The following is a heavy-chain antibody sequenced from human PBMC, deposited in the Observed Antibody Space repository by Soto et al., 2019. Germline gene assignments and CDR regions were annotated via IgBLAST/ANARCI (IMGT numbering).Heavy chain of an antibody. CDR1: GGSINNAGYY. CDR3: ARADWSGWIDY. Sequence: SEILSLTCTVSGGSINNAGYYWTWIRQHPRKGLEWIGYIYYSGNTFYNPSLKSRVSISVDTSKNQFSLNLTSVTAADTAVFYCARADWSGWIDYWGHGTLVNVSS. CDR2: IYYSGNT. J-gene: IGHJ4*01. V-gene: IGHV4-31*03. D-gene: IGHD6-19*01.